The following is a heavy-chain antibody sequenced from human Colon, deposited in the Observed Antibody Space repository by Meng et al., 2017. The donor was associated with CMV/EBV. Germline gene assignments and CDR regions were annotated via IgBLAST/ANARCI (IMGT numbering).Heavy chain of an antibody. Sequence: FSLNTSGVGVGWIRQPPGRALEWLALIYWDDEKLYRPSLKSRLTITKDTSKNQVVLTMTNMDPVDTATYYCAHRPLWFGERLSGWFDPWGQGILVTVSS. J-gene: IGHJ5*02. CDR2: IYWDDEK. CDR1: FSLNTSGVG. V-gene: IGHV2-5*02. D-gene: IGHD3-10*01. CDR3: AHRPLWFGERLSGWFDP.